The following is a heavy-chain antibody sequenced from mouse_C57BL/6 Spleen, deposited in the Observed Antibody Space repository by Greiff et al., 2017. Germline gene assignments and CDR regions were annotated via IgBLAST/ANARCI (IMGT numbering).Heavy chain of an antibody. J-gene: IGHJ4*01. CDR2: IRSKSNNYAT. V-gene: IGHV10-1*01. CDR3: VRAMDY. CDR1: GFSFNTYA. Sequence: DVQLVESGGGLVQPKGSLKLSCAASGFSFNTYAMTWVRQAPGKGLEWVARIRSKSNNYATYYADSVKDRFTISSEDSESMLYLQMNNSKTEDTTMYYCVRAMDYWGQGTAVTGAS.